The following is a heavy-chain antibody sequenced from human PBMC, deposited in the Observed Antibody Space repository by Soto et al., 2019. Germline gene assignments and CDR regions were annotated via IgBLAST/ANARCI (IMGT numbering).Heavy chain of an antibody. V-gene: IGHV3-33*01. CDR3: AREEVAAAGSAPIDY. CDR2: IWYDGSNK. D-gene: IGHD6-13*01. J-gene: IGHJ4*02. Sequence: HPGGSLRLSCAASGFTFSSYGMHWVRQAPGKGLEWVAVIWYDGSNKYYADSVKGRFTISRDNSKNTLYLQMNSLRAEDTAVYYCAREEVAAAGSAPIDYWGQGTLVTVSS. CDR1: GFTFSSYG.